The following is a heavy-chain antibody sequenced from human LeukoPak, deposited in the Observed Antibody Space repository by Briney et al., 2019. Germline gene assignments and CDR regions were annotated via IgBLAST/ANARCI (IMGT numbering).Heavy chain of an antibody. CDR1: GFTVSNDY. Sequence: GGSLRLSCAVSGFTVSNDYMSWVRQAPGKGLEWVSVIYGGGDTYYADSVRGRFTISRDNFENTLFLQMDSLRSEDTAVYYCTRLLPSSHHFFDSWGQGTLVTVSS. CDR2: IYGGGDT. CDR3: TRLLPSSHHFFDS. D-gene: IGHD6-6*01. V-gene: IGHV3-53*01. J-gene: IGHJ4*02.